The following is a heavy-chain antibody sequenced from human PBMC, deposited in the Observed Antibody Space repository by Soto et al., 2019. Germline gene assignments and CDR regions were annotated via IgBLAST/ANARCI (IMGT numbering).Heavy chain of an antibody. Sequence: ASVKVSCKASGGTFSSYAISWVRQAPGKGLEWMGGFDPEDAEIIYAQKFQGRVTMTEDTSTGTAYMELSSLRSEDTAVYYCAGITMIVVGAYGMDVWGQGTTVTVSS. V-gene: IGHV1-24*01. CDR2: FDPEDAEI. J-gene: IGHJ6*02. D-gene: IGHD3-22*01. CDR3: AGITMIVVGAYGMDV. CDR1: GGTFSSYA.